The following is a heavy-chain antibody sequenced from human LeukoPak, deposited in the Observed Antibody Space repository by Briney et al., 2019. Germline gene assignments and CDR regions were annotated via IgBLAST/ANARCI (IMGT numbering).Heavy chain of an antibody. D-gene: IGHD3-22*01. CDR1: GFTFSSYG. V-gene: IGHV3-30*18. J-gene: IGHJ4*02. Sequence: GGSLRLSCAASGFTFSSYGMHWVRQAPGKGLEWVAVISYDGSNKYYADSVKGRFTISRDNSKNTLYLQMNSLRAEDTAVYYCAKDPRYYYDSRGYYYGVDYWGQGTLVTVSS. CDR3: AKDPRYYYDSRGYYYGVDY. CDR2: ISYDGSNK.